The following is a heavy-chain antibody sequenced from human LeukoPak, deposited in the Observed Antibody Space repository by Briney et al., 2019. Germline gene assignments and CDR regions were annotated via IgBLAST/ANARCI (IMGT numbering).Heavy chain of an antibody. Sequence: GGSQRLSCAPSGFTFSNYAMSWVRQAPGKGLEWVSAISGSGGSTYYADSVKGRFTISRDNSKSTLSLQMNSLRAEDTAVYYCAKYRITMIVVGGAFDIWGQGTMVTVSS. J-gene: IGHJ3*02. CDR1: GFTFSNYA. V-gene: IGHV3-23*01. CDR2: ISGSGGST. CDR3: AKYRITMIVVGGAFDI. D-gene: IGHD3-22*01.